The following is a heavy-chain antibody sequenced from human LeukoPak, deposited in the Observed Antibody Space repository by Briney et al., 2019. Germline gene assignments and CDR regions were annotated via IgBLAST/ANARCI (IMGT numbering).Heavy chain of an antibody. CDR3: ARQTGDKGIDY. J-gene: IGHJ4*02. CDR2: INPGDSDT. V-gene: IGHV5-51*01. CDR1: GYTFSNYW. D-gene: IGHD7-27*01. Sequence: GESLKISCKGSGYTFSNYWIGWVRQLPGKGLEWMGIINPGDSDTRYSPSFQGQVTISADKSINTAYLQWSSLRASDTAIYYCARQTGDKGIDYWGQGTLVTVSS.